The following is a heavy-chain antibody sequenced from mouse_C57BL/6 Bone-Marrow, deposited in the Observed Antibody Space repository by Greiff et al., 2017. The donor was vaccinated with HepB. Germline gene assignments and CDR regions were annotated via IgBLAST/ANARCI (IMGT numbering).Heavy chain of an antibody. CDR3: ARHEVRRGFDY. CDR1: GFTFSDYY. V-gene: IGHV5-12*01. Sequence: EVQLVESGGGLVQPGGSLKLSCAASGFTFSDYYMYWVRQTPEKRLEWVAYISNGGGSTYYPDTVKGRFTISRDNAKNTLYLQMSRLKSEDTAMYYCARHEVRRGFDYWGQGTTLTVSS. CDR2: ISNGGGST. D-gene: IGHD2-14*01. J-gene: IGHJ2*01.